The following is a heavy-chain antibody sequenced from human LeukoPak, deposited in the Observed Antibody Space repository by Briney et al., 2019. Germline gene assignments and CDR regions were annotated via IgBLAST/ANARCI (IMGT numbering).Heavy chain of an antibody. CDR1: GGTFSSYA. V-gene: IGHV1-69*05. D-gene: IGHD6-13*01. J-gene: IGHJ3*02. Sequence: SVKVSCKASGGTFSSYAISWVRQAPGQGLEWMGGIIPIFGTANYAQKFQGRVTITTDESTSTAYMELSSLRSEDTAVYYCARDLGEQQSDAFDIWGQGTMVTVSS. CDR3: ARDLGEQQSDAFDI. CDR2: IIPIFGTA.